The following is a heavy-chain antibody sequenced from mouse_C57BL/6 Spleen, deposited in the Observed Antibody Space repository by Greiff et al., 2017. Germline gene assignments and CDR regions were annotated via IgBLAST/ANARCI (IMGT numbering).Heavy chain of an antibody. J-gene: IGHJ3*01. CDR3: ARLTSKGGFAY. CDR2: IYPGDGDT. Sequence: QVQLQQSGPELVKPGASVKISCKASGYAFSSSWMNWVKQRPGKGLEWIGRIYPGDGDTNYNGKFKGKATLTADKSSSTAYMQLSSLTSEDSAVYFCARLTSKGGFAYWGQGTLGTVSA. CDR1: GYAFSSSW. V-gene: IGHV1-82*01. D-gene: IGHD4-1*01.